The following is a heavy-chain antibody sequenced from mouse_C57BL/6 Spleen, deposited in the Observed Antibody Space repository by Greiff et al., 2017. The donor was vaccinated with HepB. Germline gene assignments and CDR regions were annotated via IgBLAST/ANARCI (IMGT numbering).Heavy chain of an antibody. CDR2: SRNKANDYTT. V-gene: IGHV7-1*01. CDR1: GFTFSDFY. CDR3: ARESYYAMDY. Sequence: EVQLVESGGGLVQSGRSLRLSCATSGFTFSDFYMEWVRQAPGKGLEWIAASRNKANDYTTEYSASVKGRFIVSRDTSQSILYLQMNDLRAEDTAIYYCARESYYAMDYWGQGTSVTVSS. J-gene: IGHJ4*01.